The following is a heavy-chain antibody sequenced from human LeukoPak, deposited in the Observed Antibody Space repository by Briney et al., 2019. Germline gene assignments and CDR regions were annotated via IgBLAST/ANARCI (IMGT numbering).Heavy chain of an antibody. CDR1: GFTFDDYA. J-gene: IGHJ5*02. CDR2: IRWNSGSI. Sequence: PGGSLRLSCAASGFTFDDYAMHWVRQAPGKGLEWVSDIRWNSGSIGYADSVKGRFTISRDNAKNSLYLQMNSLRAEDTAVYYCARAPPLWFGELFSWFDPWGQGTLVTVSS. CDR3: ARAPPLWFGELFSWFDP. V-gene: IGHV3-9*01. D-gene: IGHD3-10*01.